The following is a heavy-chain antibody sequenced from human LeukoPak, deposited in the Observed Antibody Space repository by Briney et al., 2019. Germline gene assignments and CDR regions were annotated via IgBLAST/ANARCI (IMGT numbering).Heavy chain of an antibody. CDR2: IYSGGST. Sequence: GGSLRLSCAASGFTVSSNYMSWVRQAPGKGLEWVSVIYSGGSTYYADSVKGRFTISRDNSKNTLYLQMNSLRAEDTAVYYCAREADTAMVLDYWGQGTLVTVSS. CDR1: GFTVSSNY. V-gene: IGHV3-53*01. J-gene: IGHJ4*02. D-gene: IGHD5-18*01. CDR3: AREADTAMVLDY.